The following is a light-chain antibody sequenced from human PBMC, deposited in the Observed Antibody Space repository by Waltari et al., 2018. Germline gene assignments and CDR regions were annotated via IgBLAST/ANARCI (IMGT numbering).Light chain of an antibody. J-gene: IGKJ2*01. CDR2: KAS. V-gene: IGKV1-5*03. CDR1: QSISHW. CDR3: QQYNSYQYT. Sequence: DIQMTQSPSTLSASVGERVTITCRASQSISHWLAWYQQKPGKAPKLLIYKASSLESGVPSRFSGSGSGTEFTLTISSLQPDDFATYYCQQYNSYQYTFGQGTKLEIK.